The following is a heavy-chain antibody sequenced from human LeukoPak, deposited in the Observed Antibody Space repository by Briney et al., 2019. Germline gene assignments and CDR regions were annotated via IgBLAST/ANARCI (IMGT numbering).Heavy chain of an antibody. D-gene: IGHD2-21*02. Sequence: PSETLSLTCTVSGDSLNTYYWTWIRQTPGKALEGIGFVASSGTSNYNPSLKSRVSISIDTSKNQFSLALTSVTPADTAVYYCARVVRGVVTSNWFDPWGQGTLVSVSS. J-gene: IGHJ5*02. CDR2: VASSGTS. CDR1: GDSLNTYY. V-gene: IGHV4-59*01. CDR3: ARVVRGVVTSNWFDP.